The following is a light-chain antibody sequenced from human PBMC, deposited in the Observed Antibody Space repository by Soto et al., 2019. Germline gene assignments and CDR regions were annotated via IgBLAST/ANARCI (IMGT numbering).Light chain of an antibody. Sequence: EIVMTQSPATLSVSPGERATLSCRASQSVNSNLAWYQQKPGQPPRLLISGASTRATGIPARFSGSGSETEFTLTISSLQAEDLAVYYCQQYNNWWTFGQGTKVEIK. CDR2: GAS. V-gene: IGKV3-15*01. CDR1: QSVNSN. J-gene: IGKJ1*01. CDR3: QQYNNWWT.